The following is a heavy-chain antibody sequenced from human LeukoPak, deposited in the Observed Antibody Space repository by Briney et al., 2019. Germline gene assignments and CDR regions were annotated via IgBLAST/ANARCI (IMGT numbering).Heavy chain of an antibody. V-gene: IGHV4-34*01. CDR2: INHSGST. J-gene: IGHJ4*02. D-gene: IGHD2-21*02. CDR3: ARGGFYCGGDCYVDY. Sequence: SETLSLTCAVDGGSFIPYYWSWVRQPPGKGLEWIGEINHSGSTNYNPSLKSRVPISVDTSKNQFSLKLSSVTAADTAVYYCARGGFYCGGDCYVDYWGQGTLVTVSS. CDR1: GGSFIPYY.